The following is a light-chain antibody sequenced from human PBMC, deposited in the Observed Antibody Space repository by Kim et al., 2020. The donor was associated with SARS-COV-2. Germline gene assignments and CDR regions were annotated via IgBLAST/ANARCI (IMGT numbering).Light chain of an antibody. CDR1: QSVAIRY. J-gene: IGKJ2*01. CDR3: QQYRSSPNT. CDR2: CAS. V-gene: IGKV3-20*01. Sequence: SPGERDTLSCSARQSVAIRYLAWYQQRPGQVTRRRICCASSRATGFPDRFSGSGSWIDFSLTISRLGPEDFAVYFCQQYRSSPNTLGQEIMLEI.